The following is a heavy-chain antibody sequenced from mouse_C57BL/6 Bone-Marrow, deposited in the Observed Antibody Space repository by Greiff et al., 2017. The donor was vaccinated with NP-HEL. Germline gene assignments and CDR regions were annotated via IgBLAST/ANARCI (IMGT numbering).Heavy chain of an antibody. CDR2: IYPRSGNT. Sequence: QVQLQQSGPELVKPGASVKLSCKASGYTFTSYDINWVKQRTGQGLEWIGEIYPRSGNTYYNEKFKGKATLTADKSSSTAYMELRSLTSEDSAVYFCARSKRQLRLLWAMDYWGQGTSVTVSS. J-gene: IGHJ4*01. D-gene: IGHD3-2*02. CDR3: ARSKRQLRLLWAMDY. CDR1: GYTFTSYD. V-gene: IGHV1-81*01.